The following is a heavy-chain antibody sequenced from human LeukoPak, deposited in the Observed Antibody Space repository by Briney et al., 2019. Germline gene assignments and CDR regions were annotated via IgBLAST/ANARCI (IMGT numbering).Heavy chain of an antibody. V-gene: IGHV1-2*02. Sequence: ASVKVSCKTSGYTFTGYYIHWVRQAPGQGLEWMGWINPNSGDTNYAQKFQGRVTMTRDTSISTAYMELSRLRSDDTAVYYCARGYEGLRYFDWLLLGWFDPWGQGTLVTVSS. D-gene: IGHD3-9*01. CDR2: INPNSGDT. CDR1: GYTFTGYY. CDR3: ARGYEGLRYFDWLLLGWFDP. J-gene: IGHJ5*02.